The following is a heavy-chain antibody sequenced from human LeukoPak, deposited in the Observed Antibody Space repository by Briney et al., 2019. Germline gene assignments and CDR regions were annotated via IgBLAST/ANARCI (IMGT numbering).Heavy chain of an antibody. Sequence: GESLKISCKGSGYNFTSYWIGWVRQMPGKGLEWMGIIYPGDSDTKYSPSFQDQVTISADKSTSTVYMELSSLRSEDTAMYYCAVLLRTLQLLDFWGQGTLVTVAS. V-gene: IGHV5-51*01. D-gene: IGHD3-10*01. CDR2: IYPGDSDT. CDR1: GYNFTSYW. CDR3: AVLLRTLQLLDF. J-gene: IGHJ4*02.